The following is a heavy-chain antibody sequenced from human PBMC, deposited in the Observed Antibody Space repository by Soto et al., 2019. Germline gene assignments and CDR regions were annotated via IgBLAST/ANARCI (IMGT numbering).Heavy chain of an antibody. CDR1: QDGGSGYSAA. CDR2: TYYRSRFFS. Sequence: SHNLALTCAISQDGGSGYSAAWNGIRQSPSGGLEWLGRTYYRSRFFSDYAESVKSRIIINPDTSKNQFSLQLKSVTPEDTAVYYCVRDRYRTSGWLHPSGQGPPLTVSS. J-gene: IGHJ5*02. D-gene: IGHD3-10*01. CDR3: VRDRYRTSGWLHP. V-gene: IGHV6-1*01.